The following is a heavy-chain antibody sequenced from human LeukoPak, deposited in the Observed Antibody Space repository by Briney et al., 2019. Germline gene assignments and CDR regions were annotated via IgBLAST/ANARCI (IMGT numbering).Heavy chain of an antibody. V-gene: IGHV3-53*04. J-gene: IGHJ4*02. CDR2: IYSGGST. D-gene: IGHD3-10*01. Sequence: GGSLRLSCAASGFTVSSNYMSWVRQAPGKGLEWVSVIYSGGSTYYADSVKGRFTISRHNSKNTLYLQVNSLRAEDTAVYYCASMVRGVFDYWGQGTLVTVSS. CDR1: GFTVSSNY. CDR3: ASMVRGVFDY.